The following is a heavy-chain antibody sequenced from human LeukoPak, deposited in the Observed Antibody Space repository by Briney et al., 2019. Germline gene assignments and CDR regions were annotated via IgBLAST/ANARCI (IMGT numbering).Heavy chain of an antibody. CDR1: GFTFSSSW. V-gene: IGHV3-7*01. CDR3: ARDLFAIVKDY. J-gene: IGHJ4*02. D-gene: IGHD2/OR15-2a*01. Sequence: GGCRKLSCAASGFTFSSSWMRCVRQAPGKGMGWGVKIKQDGREKYYVECVKCRFTIYRDKAKNSMYIQMNSLKPEDTAVYCCARDLFAIVKDYWGQGTLVTVS. CDR2: IKQDGREK.